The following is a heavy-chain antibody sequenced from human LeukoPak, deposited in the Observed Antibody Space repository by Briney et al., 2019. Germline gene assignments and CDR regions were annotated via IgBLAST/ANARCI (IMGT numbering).Heavy chain of an antibody. CDR2: ISSSGSTT. V-gene: IGHV3-48*03. CDR1: GFTFSNYE. CDR3: ARMFEF. J-gene: IGHJ4*02. Sequence: GGSLRLSCVVSGFTFSNYEMNWVRQAPGKGLEWVSYISSSGSTTYYADSLKGRFTISREKAKKSLFLQMNSLRAEDTAVYFCARMFEFWGQGTLVTVSS.